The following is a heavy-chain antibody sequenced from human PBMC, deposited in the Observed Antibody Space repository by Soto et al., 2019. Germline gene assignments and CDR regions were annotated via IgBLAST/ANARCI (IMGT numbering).Heavy chain of an antibody. D-gene: IGHD6-13*01. Sequence: ASVNVSCKYSGYTFTGCYIHWVRQAPGQGLEWMGWINPNSGGTNYAQKFQDRVTMTRATSISTAYMELSRLTSDDTAVYYCARDASQTFSSSYHNDYWGQGTLVTVSS. CDR2: INPNSGGT. CDR1: GYTFTGCY. CDR3: ARDASQTFSSSYHNDY. J-gene: IGHJ4*02. V-gene: IGHV1-2*02.